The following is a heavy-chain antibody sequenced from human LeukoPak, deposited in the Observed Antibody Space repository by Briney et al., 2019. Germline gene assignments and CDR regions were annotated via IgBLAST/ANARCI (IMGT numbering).Heavy chain of an antibody. Sequence: PSETLSLTCTVSGASMRSYYWSCIRQPPGKGLEWIGYIYHDGSTTYNPSLKSRVTISVDTSKNQFSLKLTPVTAADTAVYYCARDSIERVAQHLDPWSQGILVTVSS. J-gene: IGHJ5*02. D-gene: IGHD5-12*01. CDR2: IYHDGST. CDR3: ARDSIERVAQHLDP. CDR1: GASMRSYY. V-gene: IGHV4-59*01.